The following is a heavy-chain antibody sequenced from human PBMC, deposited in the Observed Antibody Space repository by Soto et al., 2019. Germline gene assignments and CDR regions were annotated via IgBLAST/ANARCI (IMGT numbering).Heavy chain of an antibody. CDR3: ARDRAPVSEVAGINDAFDI. J-gene: IGHJ3*02. V-gene: IGHV3-21*01. Sequence: GGSLRLSCAASGFTFSSYSMNWVRQAPGKGLEWVSSISSSSSYIYYADSVKGRFTISRDNAKNSLYLQMNSLRAEDTAVYYCARDRAPVSEVAGINDAFDIWGQGTMVTVSS. D-gene: IGHD6-19*01. CDR1: GFTFSSYS. CDR2: ISSSSSYI.